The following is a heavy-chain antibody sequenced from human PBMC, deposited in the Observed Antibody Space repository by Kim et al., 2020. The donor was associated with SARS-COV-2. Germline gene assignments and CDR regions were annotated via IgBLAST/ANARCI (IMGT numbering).Heavy chain of an antibody. D-gene: IGHD3-10*01. J-gene: IGHJ4*02. CDR2: INLNSGGT. CDR3: ARWPGSGELDY. CDR1: GYTFTGYY. V-gene: IGHV1-2*02. Sequence: ASVKVSCKASGYTFTGYYMHWVRQAPGQGLEWMGWINLNSGGTNYEEKFQGRVTMTRDTSISTAYIDLSRLRSDDTAVYFCARWPGSGELDYWGQGTLVTVPS.